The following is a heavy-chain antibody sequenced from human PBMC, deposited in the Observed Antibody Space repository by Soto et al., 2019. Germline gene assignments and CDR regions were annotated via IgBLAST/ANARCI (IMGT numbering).Heavy chain of an antibody. V-gene: IGHV1-18*01. D-gene: IGHD6-13*01. CDR3: ARVIAAAADFDD. J-gene: IGHJ4*02. Sequence: GASVKVSCKASGYTFTRSGISWVRQAPGQGLEWMGWISTYNGDTNYAQTFQGRVTMTTDTSTSTAYMELRSLRSDDTAVYYCARVIAAAADFDDWGQGTLVTVSS. CDR1: GYTFTRSG. CDR2: ISTYNGDT.